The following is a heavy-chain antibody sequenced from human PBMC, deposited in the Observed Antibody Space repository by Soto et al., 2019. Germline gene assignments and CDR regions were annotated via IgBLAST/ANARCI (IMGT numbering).Heavy chain of an antibody. D-gene: IGHD3-22*01. J-gene: IGHJ3*02. CDR1: GFTFSSYC. Sequence: HPXGSLRLSCAASGFTFSSYCMSGVRQAPGKGLEWVANIKQDGSEKYYVDSVKGRFTISRDNAKNSLYLQMNSLRAEDTAVYYCARVAEPYYYDSSGYPIWGQGTMVTVSS. CDR3: ARVAEPYYYDSSGYPI. V-gene: IGHV3-7*03. CDR2: IKQDGSEK.